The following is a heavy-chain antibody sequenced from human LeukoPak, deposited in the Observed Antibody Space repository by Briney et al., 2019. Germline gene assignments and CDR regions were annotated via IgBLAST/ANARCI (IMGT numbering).Heavy chain of an antibody. CDR2: INPSGGST. J-gene: IGHJ6*03. D-gene: IGHD2-2*01. V-gene: IGHV1-46*01. CDR3: ARDESDCSSTSCGYYYYYMDV. Sequence: ASVKVSCKASGYTFTSYYMHWVRQAPGQGLEWMGIINPSGGSTSYAQKFQGRVTMTRDTSTSTVYMELSSLRSEDTAVYYCARDESDCSSTSCGYYYYYMDVWGKGTTVTVSS. CDR1: GYTFTSYY.